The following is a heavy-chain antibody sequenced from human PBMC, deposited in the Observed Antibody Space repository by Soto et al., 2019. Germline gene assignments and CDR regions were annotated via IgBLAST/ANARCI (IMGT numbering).Heavy chain of an antibody. V-gene: IGHV3-7*03. D-gene: IGHD3-22*01. CDR2: IKQDGSEK. Sequence: GGSLRLSCAASGFTFSNYWMSWFRQAPGKGLEWVANIKQDGSEKYHVDSVRGRFTISRDNAKKSLYLQMNSLRAEDTAVYYCATTTNDYASDGFCGVFDFWGQGALVTVSS. CDR3: ATTTNDYASDGFCGVFDF. CDR1: GFTFSNYW. J-gene: IGHJ4*02.